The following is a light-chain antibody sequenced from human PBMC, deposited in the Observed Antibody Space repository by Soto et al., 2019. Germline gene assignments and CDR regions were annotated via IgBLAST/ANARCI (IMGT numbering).Light chain of an antibody. CDR3: QQYGNSPSA. CDR1: QSVSNNY. CDR2: DTS. V-gene: IGKV3-20*01. J-gene: IGKJ1*01. Sequence: EIVLTQSPGTLSLSPGERATLSCRASQSVSNNYLAWYQQKPGQAPRLLIYDTSSRASGIPDRFSGSGSGTDFTLTISRLEPEDFAVYYCQQYGNSPSAFGQGTKVDIK.